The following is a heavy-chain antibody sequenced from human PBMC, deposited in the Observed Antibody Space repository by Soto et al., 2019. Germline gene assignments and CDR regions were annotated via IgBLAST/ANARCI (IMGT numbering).Heavy chain of an antibody. CDR3: ASARWDY. CDR1: GGSISSSSYY. J-gene: IGHJ4*02. Sequence: SETLSLTCTVSGGSISSSSYYWGWIRQPPGKGLEWIGSIYYSGSTYYNPSLKSRVTISVDTSRNQFSLKLSSVTAADTAIYYCASARWDYWGQGTLVTVSS. V-gene: IGHV4-39*07. CDR2: IYYSGST.